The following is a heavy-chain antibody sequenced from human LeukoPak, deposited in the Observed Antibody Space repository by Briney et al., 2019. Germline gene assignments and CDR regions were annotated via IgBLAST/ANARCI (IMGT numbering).Heavy chain of an antibody. CDR3: ARARIQLWLPDY. Sequence: GGSLRLSCAASGFTFSSYSMNWVRQAPGKGLEWVSSISSSSSYIYYADSVKGRFTISRDNAKNSLYLQMNSLRAEDMAVYYCARARIQLWLPDYWGQGTLVTVSS. V-gene: IGHV3-21*01. D-gene: IGHD5-18*01. CDR2: ISSSSSYI. CDR1: GFTFSSYS. J-gene: IGHJ4*02.